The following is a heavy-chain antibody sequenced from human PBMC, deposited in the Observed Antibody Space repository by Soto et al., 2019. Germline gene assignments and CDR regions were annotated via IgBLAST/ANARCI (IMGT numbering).Heavy chain of an antibody. CDR3: ASRGGSSKPYYYYGMDV. Sequence: GGSLRLSCAASGFTFSSYAMSWVRQAPGKGLEWVSAISGSGGSTYYADSVKGRFTISRDNSKNTLYLQMNSLRAEDTAVYYYASRGGSSKPYYYYGMDVWGQGTTVTVSS. J-gene: IGHJ6*02. V-gene: IGHV3-23*01. D-gene: IGHD2-15*01. CDR2: ISGSGGST. CDR1: GFTFSSYA.